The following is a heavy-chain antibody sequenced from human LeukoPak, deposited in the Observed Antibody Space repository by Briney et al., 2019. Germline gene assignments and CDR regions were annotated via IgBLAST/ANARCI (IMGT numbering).Heavy chain of an antibody. CDR2: IKQDRTEK. D-gene: IGHD3-10*01. V-gene: IGHV3-7*01. J-gene: IGHJ4*02. CDR3: AKLAKYFYGSETYYFFEH. Sequence: PGGSLRLSCAASGFSFTTYWMSWVRQAPGKGLEWVANIKQDRTEKYYVDSVKGRFTISRDNAKNSLYLQMTSLRVEDTAVYYCAKLAKYFYGSETYYFFEHWGQGTPVTASS. CDR1: GFSFTTYW.